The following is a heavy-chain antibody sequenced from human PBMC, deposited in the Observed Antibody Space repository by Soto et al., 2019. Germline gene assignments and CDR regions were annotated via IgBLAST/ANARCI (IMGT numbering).Heavy chain of an antibody. CDR2: ITGTGGNT. V-gene: IGHV3-23*01. J-gene: IGHJ6*02. CDR1: GFTLSTYG. CDR3: ARIRGYWYGLDV. Sequence: GGSLRLSCAGSGFTLSTYGMTWVRQAPGKWLEWVSAITGTGGNTYYVDSVKGRFTSSRDNSKNMLYLQMNSVGVEDTAVYYCARIRGYWYGLDVWGQGXTVTVYS.